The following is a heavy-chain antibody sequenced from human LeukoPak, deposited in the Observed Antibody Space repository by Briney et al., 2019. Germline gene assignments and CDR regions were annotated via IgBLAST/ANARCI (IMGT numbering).Heavy chain of an antibody. J-gene: IGHJ4*02. CDR1: GGSISSSSYY. D-gene: IGHD3-9*01. V-gene: IGHV4-39*07. Sequence: SETLSLTCTVSGGSISSSSYYWGWIRQPPGKGLEWIGSINYSGSTYYNPSLKSRVTISVDTSKNQFSLKLSSVTAADTAVYYCARDSNDILTGYYSPFWYWGQGTLVTVSS. CDR3: ARDSNDILTGYYSPFWY. CDR2: INYSGST.